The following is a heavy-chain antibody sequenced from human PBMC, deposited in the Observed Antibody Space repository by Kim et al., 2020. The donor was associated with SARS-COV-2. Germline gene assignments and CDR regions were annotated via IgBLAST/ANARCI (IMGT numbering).Heavy chain of an antibody. D-gene: IGHD3-22*01. CDR1: GGSISNNY. CDR3: ARGYDSTGYYGYYNGMDV. CDR2: VSTSGST. Sequence: SETLSLTCTVSGGSISNNYWSWIRQPPGKGLEWVGYVSTSGSTKYNPSLKSRVTISVDTSKNQFSLKMSSVTAADTAVYYCARGYDSTGYYGYYNGMDV. J-gene: IGHJ6*01. V-gene: IGHV4-59*13.